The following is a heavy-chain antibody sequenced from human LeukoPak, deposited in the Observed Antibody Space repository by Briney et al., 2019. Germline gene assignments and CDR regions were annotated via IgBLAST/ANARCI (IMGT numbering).Heavy chain of an antibody. CDR1: GFTFSSYA. Sequence: GGSLRLSCAASGFTFSSYAMRWVRQAPGKGLEWVSAIGSGSGGTTIYADSVKGRFTISRDNSKNTLYLQMSSLRGEDTAVYYCARGRYGSGNYYFDYWGQGALVTVSS. D-gene: IGHD3-10*01. V-gene: IGHV3-23*01. CDR2: IGSGSGGTT. CDR3: ARGRYGSGNYYFDY. J-gene: IGHJ4*02.